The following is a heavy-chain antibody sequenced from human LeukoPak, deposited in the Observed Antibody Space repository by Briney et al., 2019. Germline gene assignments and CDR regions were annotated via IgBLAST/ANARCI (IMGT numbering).Heavy chain of an antibody. Sequence: GGSLRLSCAASGFTFSSYAMHWVRQAPGKGLEWVAVLSYDGSNKYYADSVKGRFTISRDNSKNTLYLQMNSLRAEDTAVYYCARDLGSIAVAGTQDYWGQGTPVTVSS. CDR1: GFTFSSYA. D-gene: IGHD6-19*01. J-gene: IGHJ4*02. CDR3: ARDLGSIAVAGTQDY. CDR2: LSYDGSNK. V-gene: IGHV3-30-3*01.